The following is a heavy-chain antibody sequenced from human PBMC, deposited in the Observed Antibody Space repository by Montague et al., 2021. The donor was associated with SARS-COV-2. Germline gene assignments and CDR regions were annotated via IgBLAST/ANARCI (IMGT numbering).Heavy chain of an antibody. CDR1: GGSINNYF. Sequence: SETLSLTCSVSGGSINNYFWCWIRQSPGKGLEWVGYMHSTGSTAYNPSLKSRVIISVDTSKTQISLKLSSVSAADTALYYCARAVVGAKTATIESWGQGTLVTFSS. CDR3: ARAVVGAKTATIES. J-gene: IGHJ4*02. V-gene: IGHV4-59*01. D-gene: IGHD2-15*01. CDR2: MHSTGST.